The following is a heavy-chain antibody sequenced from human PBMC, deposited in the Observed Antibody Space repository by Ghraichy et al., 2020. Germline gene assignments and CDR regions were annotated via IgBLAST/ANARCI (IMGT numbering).Heavy chain of an antibody. Sequence: GGSLRLSCAASGFTFSSYAMSWVRQAPGKGLEWVSAISGSGGITYYADSVKGRFTISRDNSKNTLYLQMNSLRAEYTAVYYCAKGLRVPAAIAVAGTHWFDPWGQGTLVTVSS. J-gene: IGHJ5*02. D-gene: IGHD6-19*01. V-gene: IGHV3-23*01. CDR3: AKGLRVPAAIAVAGTHWFDP. CDR1: GFTFSSYA. CDR2: ISGSGGIT.